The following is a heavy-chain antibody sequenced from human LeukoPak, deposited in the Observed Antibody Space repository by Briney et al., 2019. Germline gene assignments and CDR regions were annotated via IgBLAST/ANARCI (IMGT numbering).Heavy chain of an antibody. D-gene: IGHD3-22*01. J-gene: IGHJ4*02. CDR2: IKWNGGST. V-gene: IGHV3-20*04. Sequence: GGSLRRSCAASGFTFDDYGMSWVRQAPGKGLELVSGIKWNGGSTGYADSVKGRFTISRDNAKNSLYLQMNSLRAEDTALYYCARSRGLNYYDSIGLILLGGYYFDYWGQGTLVTVSS. CDR1: GFTFDDYG. CDR3: ARSRGLNYYDSIGLILLGGYYFDY.